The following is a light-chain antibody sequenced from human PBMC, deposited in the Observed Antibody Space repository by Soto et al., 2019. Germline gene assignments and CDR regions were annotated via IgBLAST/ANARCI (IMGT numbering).Light chain of an antibody. CDR1: QSVSSSY. CDR3: QQYGSSPPYT. Sequence: EIVLTQSPGTLSLSPGERATLSCRASQSVSSSYLDWYQQKSGQAPRLLIYGASSRATSIPDRFSGSGSGTDFTRTISRLEPEDFAVYYCQQYGSSPPYTFGQGTKLEIK. V-gene: IGKV3-20*01. J-gene: IGKJ2*01. CDR2: GAS.